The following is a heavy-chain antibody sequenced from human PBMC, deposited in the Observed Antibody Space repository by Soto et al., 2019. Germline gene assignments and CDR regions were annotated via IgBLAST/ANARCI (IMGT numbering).Heavy chain of an antibody. CDR3: GRDGYYDSSGYYDE. CDR2: IIPIFGTA. V-gene: IGHV1-69*06. Sequence: SVQLSSKASGVTFSSYAISWVQQSPGQGLEWMGGIIPIFGTANYAQKFQGRVTITADKSTSTAYMELSSLRSEDTAVYYCGRDGYYDSSGYYDEWGEGTLVTVSS. D-gene: IGHD3-22*01. CDR1: GVTFSSYA. J-gene: IGHJ4*02.